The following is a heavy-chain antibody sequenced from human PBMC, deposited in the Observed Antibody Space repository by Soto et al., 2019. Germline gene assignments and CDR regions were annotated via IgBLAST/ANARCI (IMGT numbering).Heavy chain of an antibody. CDR1: GVSISSYY. V-gene: IGHV4-59*01. J-gene: IGHJ4*02. Sequence: PSETLSLTCTVSGVSISSYYWSWIRQPPGKGLEWIGYIYDSGSTNYNPSLKSRVTISVDTSKNQFSLKLASVTAADTAVYYCAAPPRYWGQGTLVTVSS. CDR3: AAPPRY. CDR2: IYDSGST. D-gene: IGHD6-6*01.